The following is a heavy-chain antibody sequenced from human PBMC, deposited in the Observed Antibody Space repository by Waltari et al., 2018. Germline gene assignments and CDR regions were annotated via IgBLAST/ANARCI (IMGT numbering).Heavy chain of an antibody. CDR2: IIPSLGIA. Sequence: QVQLVQSGAEVKKPGSSVKVSCKASGGTFSSYAISWVRQAPGQGLEWMGGIIPSLGIANYAQKFQGRVTITADKSTSTAYMELSSLRSEDTAVYYCARDRLYCSGGSCYLDYWGQGTLVTVSS. CDR3: ARDRLYCSGGSCYLDY. J-gene: IGHJ4*02. V-gene: IGHV1-69*10. D-gene: IGHD2-15*01. CDR1: GGTFSSYA.